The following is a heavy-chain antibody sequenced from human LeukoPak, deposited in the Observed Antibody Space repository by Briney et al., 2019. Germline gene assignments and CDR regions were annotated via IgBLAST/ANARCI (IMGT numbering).Heavy chain of an antibody. CDR3: ARDLLGYYYDSSGYYYYAFDI. CDR1: GGSISSYY. Sequence: SETLSLTCTVSGGSISSYYWSWIRQPAGKGLEWIGRIYTSGSTNYNPSLKSRVTMSVDTSKNQFSLKLSSVTAADTAVYYCARDLLGYYYDSSGYYYYAFDIWGQGTMDTVSS. D-gene: IGHD3-22*01. J-gene: IGHJ3*02. V-gene: IGHV4-4*07. CDR2: IYTSGST.